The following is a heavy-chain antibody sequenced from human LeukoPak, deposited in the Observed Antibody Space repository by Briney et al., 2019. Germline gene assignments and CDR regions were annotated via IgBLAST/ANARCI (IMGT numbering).Heavy chain of an antibody. CDR3: AREMPPGDYFDY. CDR2: IKEDGRGK. CDR1: GFTFSSYW. V-gene: IGHV3-7*05. D-gene: IGHD2-2*01. Sequence: GGSLRLSCVASGFTFSSYWMSWVRQAPGKGLEWVANIKEDGRGKYYVDSVKGRFTISRDNAKNSLYLQMSSLRAEDTAVYYCAREMPPGDYFDYWGQGTLVT. J-gene: IGHJ4*02.